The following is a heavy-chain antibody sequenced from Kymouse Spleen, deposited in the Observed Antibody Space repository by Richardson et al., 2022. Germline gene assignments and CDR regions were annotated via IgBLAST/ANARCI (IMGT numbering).Heavy chain of an antibody. CDR3: ARGPDSSGWSFDY. J-gene: IGHJ4*02. V-gene: IGHV4-34*01. D-gene: IGHD6-19*01. CDR1: GGSFSGYY. Sequence: QVQLQQWGAGLLKPSETLSLTCAVYGGSFSGYYWSWIRQPPGKGLEWIGEINHSGSTNYNPSLKSRVTISVDTSKNQFSLKLSSVTAADTAVYYCARGPDSSGWSFDYWGQGTLVTVSS. CDR2: INHSGST.